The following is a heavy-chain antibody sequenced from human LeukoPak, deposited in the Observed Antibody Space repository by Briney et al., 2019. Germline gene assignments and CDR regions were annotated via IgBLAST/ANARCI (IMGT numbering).Heavy chain of an antibody. J-gene: IGHJ4*02. CDR1: GFTFSSYA. V-gene: IGHV3-23*01. D-gene: IGHD2-2*01. Sequence: PGGSLRLSCAASGFTFSSYAMSWVRQAPGKGLEWVSAISGSGGSTYSADSVKGRFTISRDNSKNTLYLQMNSLRAEDTAVYYCAIFSLGEYQLLNDYWGQGTLVTVSS. CDR2: ISGSGGST. CDR3: AIFSLGEYQLLNDY.